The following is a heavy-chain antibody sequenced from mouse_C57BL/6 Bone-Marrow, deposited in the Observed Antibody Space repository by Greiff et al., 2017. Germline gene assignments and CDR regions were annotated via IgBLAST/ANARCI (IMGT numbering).Heavy chain of an antibody. CDR3: ARSPIYYYGSRDAMDY. J-gene: IGHJ4*01. Sequence: VKLVESGAELAKPGASVKLSCKASGYTFTSYWMHWVKKRPGQGLEWIGYINPSSGYTKYNQKFKDKATLTADKSSSPAYMQLSSLTYEDSAVYYCARSPIYYYGSRDAMDYWGQGTSVTVSS. CDR2: INPSSGYT. V-gene: IGHV1-7*01. D-gene: IGHD1-1*01. CDR1: GYTFTSYW.